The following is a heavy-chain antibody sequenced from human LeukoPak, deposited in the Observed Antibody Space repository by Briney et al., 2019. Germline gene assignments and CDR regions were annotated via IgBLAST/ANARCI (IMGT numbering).Heavy chain of an antibody. V-gene: IGHV4-34*01. J-gene: IGHJ4*02. Sequence: SETLSLTCTVSGGSISSYYWSWIRQPPGKGLEWIGEINHSGSPNNNPSIKSRVSISFDTSKNQFSLKLTSVTAADTAVYYCGSRRTAMFGVIKGPIDYWGQGTLVTVSS. CDR2: INHSGSP. D-gene: IGHD3-3*01. CDR1: GGSISSYY. CDR3: GSRRTAMFGVIKGPIDY.